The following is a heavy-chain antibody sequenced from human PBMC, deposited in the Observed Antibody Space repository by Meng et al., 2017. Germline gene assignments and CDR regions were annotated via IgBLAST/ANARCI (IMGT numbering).Heavy chain of an antibody. CDR3: ARSGLEQLVTPSFDY. CDR2: RWYDGSNK. CDR1: GFTFSSYG. V-gene: IGHV3-33*01. J-gene: IGHJ4*02. Sequence: GESLKISCAASGFTFSSYGMDWVRQAPGKGLEWVAVRWYDGSNKYYADSVKGRFTISRDHSKNTLYLPMNSLRAEATAVYYCARSGLEQLVTPSFDYWGQGTLVTVSS. D-gene: IGHD6-6*01.